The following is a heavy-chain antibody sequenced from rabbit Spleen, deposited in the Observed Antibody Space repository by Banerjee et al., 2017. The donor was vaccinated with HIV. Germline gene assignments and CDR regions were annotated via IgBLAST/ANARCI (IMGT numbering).Heavy chain of an antibody. D-gene: IGHD8-1*01. CDR3: ARDTGSSFSSYGMDL. Sequence: QEQLKETGGGLVQPGGSLTLSCKASGFDFSNYGVSWVRQAPGKGLEWIGCVYTDTSGTWYASWAKGRFTISRTSSTTVTLQMTSLTAADTATYFCARDTGSSFSSYGMDLWGPGTLVTVS. V-gene: IGHV1S45*01. CDR1: GFDFSNYG. CDR2: VYTDTSGT. J-gene: IGHJ6*01.